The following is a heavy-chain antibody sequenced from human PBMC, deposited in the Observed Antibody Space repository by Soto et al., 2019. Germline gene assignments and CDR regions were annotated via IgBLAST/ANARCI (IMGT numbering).Heavy chain of an antibody. CDR3: AHPRGYGVFDAYDI. CDR2: ISGSGDST. CDR1: GFSFSTYA. V-gene: IGHV3-23*01. J-gene: IGHJ3*02. D-gene: IGHD4-17*01. Sequence: SLRLSCAASGFSFSTYAMSWVRQAPGKGLEWVSAISGSGDSTYSADSVRGRFTISRDNSINTLYLQMNNLGNEDTAVYYCAHPRGYGVFDAYDIWGQGTMVTVSS.